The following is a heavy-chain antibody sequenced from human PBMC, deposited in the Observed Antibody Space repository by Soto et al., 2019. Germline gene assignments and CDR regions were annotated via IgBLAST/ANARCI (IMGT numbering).Heavy chain of an antibody. CDR2: IQGDGSRT. CDR1: GFTFRGIW. J-gene: IGHJ5*02. Sequence: EVQLVESGGGLVQPGGSLRLSGAASGFTFRGIWMHWVRQIPGKGLVWVSRIQGDGSRTFYADSVKGRFTISRDNAKNTLYLQMDSLRAEDTAVYYCARSDWFDPWGQGTLVTVSS. CDR3: ARSDWFDP. V-gene: IGHV3-74*01.